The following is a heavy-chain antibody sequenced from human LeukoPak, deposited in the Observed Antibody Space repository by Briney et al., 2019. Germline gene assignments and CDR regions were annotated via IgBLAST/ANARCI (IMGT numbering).Heavy chain of an antibody. D-gene: IGHD3-10*01. V-gene: IGHV4-38-2*02. Sequence: KPSETLSLTCTVSGYSISSGYYWGWIRQPPGKGLEWIGSIYHSGSTYYNPSLKSRVTISVDTSKNQFSLKLSSVTAADTAVYYCARDPQRSYYGEGDFDYWGQGTLVTVSS. CDR2: IYHSGST. J-gene: IGHJ4*02. CDR3: ARDPQRSYYGEGDFDY. CDR1: GYSISSGYY.